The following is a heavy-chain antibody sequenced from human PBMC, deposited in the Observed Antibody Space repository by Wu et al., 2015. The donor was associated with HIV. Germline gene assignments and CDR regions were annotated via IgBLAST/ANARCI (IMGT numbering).Heavy chain of an antibody. CDR3: ARDGVVVPAAPGVYYFDY. CDR1: GGTFSSYA. CDR2: IIPIFGTA. Sequence: QVQLVQSGAEVKKPGSSVKVSCKASGGTFSSYAISWVRQAPGQGLEWMGGIIPIFGTANYAQKFQGRVTITADESTSTAYMELSSLRSEDTAVYYCARDGVVVPAAPGVYYFDYWGQGTLVTVSS. V-gene: IGHV1-69*12. J-gene: IGHJ4*02. D-gene: IGHD2-2*01.